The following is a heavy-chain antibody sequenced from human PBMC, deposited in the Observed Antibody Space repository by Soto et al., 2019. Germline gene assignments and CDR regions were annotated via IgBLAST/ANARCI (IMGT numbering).Heavy chain of an antibody. V-gene: IGHV3-23*01. J-gene: IGHJ4*02. CDR2: ISGSGGST. CDR3: AKDITFGGVPFDY. Sequence: EVQLLESGGGLVQPGGSLRLSCAASGFTFSSYAMSWVRQAPGKGLEWVSAISGSGGSTYYADSVKGRFTISRDNSKNTLYLQMNSPRAEDTAVYYCAKDITFGGVPFDYWGQGTLVTVSS. D-gene: IGHD3-16*01. CDR1: GFTFSSYA.